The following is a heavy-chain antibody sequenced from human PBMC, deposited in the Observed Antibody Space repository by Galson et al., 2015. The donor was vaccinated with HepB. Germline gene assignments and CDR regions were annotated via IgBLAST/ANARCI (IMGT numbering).Heavy chain of an antibody. V-gene: IGHV1-18*04. J-gene: IGHJ4*02. CDR2: ISANSGNT. CDR1: GYTFTTNG. D-gene: IGHD4/OR15-4a*01. Sequence: KVSCKASGYTFTTNGISWVRQAPGQGLEWMGWISANSGNTKYAQNLQGRVTLTRDTSTSTAYLELRSLRSDDTAAYYCARDRDYRFDYWGQGTLVTVSS. CDR3: ARDRDYRFDY.